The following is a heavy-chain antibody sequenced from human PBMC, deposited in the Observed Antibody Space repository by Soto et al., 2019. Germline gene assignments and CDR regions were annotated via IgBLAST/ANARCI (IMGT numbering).Heavy chain of an antibody. Sequence: ASVKVSCKASGYTFTTYGINWVRQAPGQGLEWMGWISGYNGKTYYAQNYEVRLTMTTDTTTSTAYMELRSLRSDDTAVYYCEADGWYGVSFDLWGQGTMVTVSS. CDR3: EADGWYGVSFDL. V-gene: IGHV1-18*04. D-gene: IGHD6-19*01. J-gene: IGHJ3*01. CDR2: ISGYNGKT. CDR1: GYTFTTYG.